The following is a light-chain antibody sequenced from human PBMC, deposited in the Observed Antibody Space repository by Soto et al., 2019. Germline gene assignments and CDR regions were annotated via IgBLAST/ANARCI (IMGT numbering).Light chain of an antibody. CDR2: DAS. V-gene: IGKV1-5*01. CDR3: QQYDSSSPT. Sequence: DVQMTQSPSTLSASVGDGVTITCRASQNISVWLAWYQQRPGKAPKFLMYDASSLETGVPSRFSGSGSGTEFTLTLRSLQPDDYATYYCQQYDSSSPTFGQGTKLEIK. J-gene: IGKJ2*01. CDR1: QNISVW.